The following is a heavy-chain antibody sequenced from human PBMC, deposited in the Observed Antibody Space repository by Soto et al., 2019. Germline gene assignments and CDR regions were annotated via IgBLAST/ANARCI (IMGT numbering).Heavy chain of an antibody. D-gene: IGHD6-19*01. Sequence: SVKVSCKASGGTFSSYAIRWVRQAPGQGLEWMGGIIPIFGTANYAQEFQGRVTITADESTSTAYMELSSLRSEDTAVYYCARDISSGWASNYYYYGMDVWGQGTTVTVS. CDR3: ARDISSGWASNYYYYGMDV. V-gene: IGHV1-69*13. J-gene: IGHJ6*02. CDR2: IIPIFGTA. CDR1: GGTFSSYA.